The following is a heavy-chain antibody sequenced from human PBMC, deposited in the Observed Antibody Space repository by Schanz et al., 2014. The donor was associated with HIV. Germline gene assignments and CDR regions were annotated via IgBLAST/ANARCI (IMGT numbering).Heavy chain of an antibody. CDR2: INPNSGGT. CDR1: GYTFTGYS. CDR3: AKGFSGYYSEDYFDY. Sequence: QVQLVQSGAEVKKPGASVKVSCKASGYTFTGYSMHWVRQAPGQGLEWMGWINPNSGGTNYAQKFQGRVTMTRDTSISTAYMELSRLRSDDTAVYYCAKGFSGYYSEDYFDYWGQGTLVTVSS. J-gene: IGHJ4*02. V-gene: IGHV1-2*02. D-gene: IGHD3-22*01.